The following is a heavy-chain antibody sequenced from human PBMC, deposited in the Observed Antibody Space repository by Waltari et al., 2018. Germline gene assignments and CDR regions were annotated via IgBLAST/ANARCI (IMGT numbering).Heavy chain of an antibody. CDR2: ISYDGSNK. J-gene: IGHJ4*02. CDR1: GFTFSSHG. V-gene: IGHV3-30*18. D-gene: IGHD6-13*01. CDR3: AKGGRGYSSSWHPLDY. Sequence: QVQLVESGGGVVQPGRSLRLACAPSGFTFSSHGRHWVRPAPCKGLGWVAVISYDGSNKYYADSVKGRFTISRDNSKNTLYLQMNSLRAEDTAVYYCAKGGRGYSSSWHPLDYWGQGTLVTVSS.